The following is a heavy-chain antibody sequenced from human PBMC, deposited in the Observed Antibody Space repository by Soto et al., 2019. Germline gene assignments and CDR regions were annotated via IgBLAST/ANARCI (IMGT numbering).Heavy chain of an antibody. J-gene: IGHJ6*02. Sequence: QVQLQESGPGLVKPSQTLSLTCTVSGGSISSGGYYWYWLRQHPGKGLEWIGYIYYSGTTYYNPSLKRRVTISVDTSKNQCSLKRSSVTAADTAVYYCAAACVACGGCNYYGMDVWGQGTTVTVSS. V-gene: IGHV4-31*03. D-gene: IGHD2-21*01. CDR1: GGSISSGGYY. CDR3: AAACVACGGCNYYGMDV. CDR2: IYYSGTT.